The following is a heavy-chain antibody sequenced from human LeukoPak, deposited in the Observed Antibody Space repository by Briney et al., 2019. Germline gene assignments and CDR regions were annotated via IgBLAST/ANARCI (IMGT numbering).Heavy chain of an antibody. V-gene: IGHV4-34*01. J-gene: IGHJ4*02. CDR3: AREDRYGGIAVAGYYVDY. CDR1: GGSFSGYY. D-gene: IGHD6-19*01. Sequence: SETLSLTCAVYGGSFSGYYWSWIRQPPGKGLEWIGEINHSGSTNYNPSLKSRVTISVDTSKNQFSLKLSSVTAADTAAYYCAREDRYGGIAVAGYYVDYWGQGTLVTVSS. CDR2: INHSGST.